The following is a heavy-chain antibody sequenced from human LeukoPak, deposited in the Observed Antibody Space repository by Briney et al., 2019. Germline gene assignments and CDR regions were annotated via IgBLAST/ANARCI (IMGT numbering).Heavy chain of an antibody. J-gene: IGHJ3*02. D-gene: IGHD1-26*01. V-gene: IGHV3-21*01. CDR3: ARDPSGTYYPRVSGALDI. CDR1: GFTVSAYA. Sequence: PGGSLRLSCAASGFTVSAYAMAWVRQAPGKGLEWVSSISSISSYIYYADSVKGRFTVSRDNAKNSLYLQMDSLRAEDTAVYYCARDPSGTYYPRVSGALDIWGQGTMVTVSS. CDR2: ISSISSYI.